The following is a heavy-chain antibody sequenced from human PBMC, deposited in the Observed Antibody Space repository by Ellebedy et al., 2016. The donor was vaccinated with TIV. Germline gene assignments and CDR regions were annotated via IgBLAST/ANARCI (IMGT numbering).Heavy chain of an antibody. V-gene: IGHV3-48*03. CDR2: ISSSGDIM. CDR3: ARDRDGYNPWTY. CDR1: GFTFSSFG. D-gene: IGHD5-24*01. Sequence: GESLKISCAASGFTFSSFGMHWVRQAPGKGLEWVSDISSSGDIMYYADSVKGRFTTSRDNAKNSLYLQMNSLRAEDTAVYYCARDRDGYNPWTYWGQGTLVTVSS. J-gene: IGHJ4*02.